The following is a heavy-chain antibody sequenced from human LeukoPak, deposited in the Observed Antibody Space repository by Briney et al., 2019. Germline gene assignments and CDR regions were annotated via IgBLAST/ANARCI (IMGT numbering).Heavy chain of an antibody. Sequence: AAVKVSCKASGFTFTSSAMQWVRQARGQRLEWIGWIVVGSGNTNYAKKFQERVTITRDMSTSTAYMELSSLRSEDTAVYYCAARGSGYSYGCDAFDIWGQGTMVTVSS. CDR2: IVVGSGNT. J-gene: IGHJ3*02. CDR3: AARGSGYSYGCDAFDI. D-gene: IGHD5-18*01. CDR1: GFTFTSSA. V-gene: IGHV1-58*02.